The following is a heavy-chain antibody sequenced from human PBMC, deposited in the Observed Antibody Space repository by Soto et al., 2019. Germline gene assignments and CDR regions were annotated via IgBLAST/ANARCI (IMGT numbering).Heavy chain of an antibody. D-gene: IGHD2-8*02. V-gene: IGHV3-66*01. CDR2: IYSGGST. CDR1: GFTVSSNY. J-gene: IGHJ3*02. CDR3: AKEKNTVDYVFDI. Sequence: GSLRLSCAASGFTVSSNYMTWVRQAPGKGLEWVSLIYSGGSTYYAETVKGRFTISRDNSKNTVYLQMNSLRAEDTAVYYCAKEKNTVDYVFDIWGQGTMVTVSS.